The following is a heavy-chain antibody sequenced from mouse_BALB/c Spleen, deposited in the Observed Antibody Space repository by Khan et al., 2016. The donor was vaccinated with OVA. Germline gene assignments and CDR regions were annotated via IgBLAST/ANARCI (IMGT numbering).Heavy chain of an antibody. CDR2: ISTYYGNI. V-gene: IGHV1S137*01. Sequence: QVQLKHSGPEPVRPGASVKISCKGSGYTFADSGMHWVRQSHAKSLEWIGVISTYYGNIKYKQKFEGRATLTVDKSSSTAYMELARLTFEDSAVYFCTRDGISEFAYWGQGTLVTVSA. CDR3: TRDGISEFAY. D-gene: IGHD2-3*01. J-gene: IGHJ3*01. CDR1: GYTFADSG.